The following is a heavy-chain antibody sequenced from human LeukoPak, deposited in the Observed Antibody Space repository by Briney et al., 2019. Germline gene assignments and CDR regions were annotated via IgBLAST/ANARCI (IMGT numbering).Heavy chain of an antibody. V-gene: IGHV4-39*01. D-gene: IGHD5-24*01. CDR3: ARQPRDGYNPRPYYFDY. CDR2: MYYTGNT. J-gene: IGHJ4*02. Sequence: PSETLSLTYTDSGGSISSSTYYWGWIRQPPGKGLDWIGSMYYTGNTYYNPSLKSRVTISVDTSKNQFSLKLTSVTAADTAVYYCARQPRDGYNPRPYYFDYWGQGTLVTVSS. CDR1: GGSISSSTYY.